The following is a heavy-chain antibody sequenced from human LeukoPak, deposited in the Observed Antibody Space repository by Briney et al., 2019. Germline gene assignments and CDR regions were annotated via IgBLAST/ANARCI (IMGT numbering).Heavy chain of an antibody. J-gene: IGHJ4*02. CDR3: ASESSSWIPHDY. CDR2: IIPILGIA. CDR1: GGTFSSYA. D-gene: IGHD5-18*01. Sequence: RASVKVSCKASGGTFSSYAISWVRQAPGQGLEWMGRIIPILGIANYAQKFQGRVTITADKSTSTAYMELSSLRSEDTAVYYCASESSSWIPHDYWGQGTLVTVSS. V-gene: IGHV1-69*04.